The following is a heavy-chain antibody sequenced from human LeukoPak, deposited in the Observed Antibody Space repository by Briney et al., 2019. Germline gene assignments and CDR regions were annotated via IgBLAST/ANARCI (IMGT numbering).Heavy chain of an antibody. CDR3: AREGMGCSSTSCPPLY. D-gene: IGHD2-2*01. Sequence: ASVKVSCKASGYTFTSYGISWVRQAPGQGLEWMGWISAYNGATHYAQKLQGRVTMTTDTSTYTVYMEMRSLRSDDTAVYYCAREGMGCSSTSCPPLYWGQGTLVTVSS. J-gene: IGHJ4*02. CDR2: ISAYNGAT. CDR1: GYTFTSYG. V-gene: IGHV1-18*01.